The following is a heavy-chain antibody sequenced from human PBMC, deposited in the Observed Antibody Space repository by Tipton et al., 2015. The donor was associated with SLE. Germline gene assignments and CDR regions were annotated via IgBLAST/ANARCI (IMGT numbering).Heavy chain of an antibody. J-gene: IGHJ4*02. CDR3: ARPHYSSGWYGGYFDS. CDR1: GFTFDEYA. V-gene: IGHV3-9*01. Sequence: SLRLSCAASGFTFDEYAMHWVRQAPGKGLGWVSGLSWNSDSIGYADSVKGRFTISRDNAKNSLYLQMNNLRAEDTALYYCARPHYSSGWYGGYFDSWGQGTLVTVSS. D-gene: IGHD6-19*01. CDR2: LSWNSDSI.